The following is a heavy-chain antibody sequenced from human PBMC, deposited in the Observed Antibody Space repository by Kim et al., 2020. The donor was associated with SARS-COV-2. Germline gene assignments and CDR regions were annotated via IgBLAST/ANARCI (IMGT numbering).Heavy chain of an antibody. V-gene: IGHV3-64D*06. CDR1: GFTFSNFA. CDR3: VKGRDIETPIPRDYYFGMDV. Sequence: GGSLRLSCSASGFTFSNFAMHWVRRTPRKGLQYVSAISSDGGRTDYADSVKGRSIISRDNSRNTLYLQVNNMGVEDTAEYYCVKGRDIETPIPRDYYFGMDVWGRGTTVTVSS. CDR2: ISSDGGRT. D-gene: IGHD5-12*01. J-gene: IGHJ6*02.